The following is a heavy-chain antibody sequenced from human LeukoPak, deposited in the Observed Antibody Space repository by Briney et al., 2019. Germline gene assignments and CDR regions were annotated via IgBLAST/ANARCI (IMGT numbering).Heavy chain of an antibody. CDR3: AKDSIGTTGTGHFDY. CDR1: GFTFSSHG. J-gene: IGHJ4*02. V-gene: IGHV3-30*18. D-gene: IGHD6-13*01. CDR2: ISYDGSDK. Sequence: PGGSLRLSCAASGFTFSSHGIHWVRQAPGKGLEWVALISYDGSDKYYADSVKGRFTISRDDSKNTLYLQMNSLRAEDTAVYYCAKDSIGTTGTGHFDYWGQGTLVTVSS.